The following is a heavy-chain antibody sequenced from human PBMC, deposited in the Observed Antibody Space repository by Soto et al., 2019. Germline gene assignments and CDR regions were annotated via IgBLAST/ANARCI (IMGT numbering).Heavy chain of an antibody. J-gene: IGHJ6*02. CDR3: ARVGDFWSGSYYYYYGMDV. D-gene: IGHD3-3*01. Sequence: SVKVSCKASGGTFSSYAISWVRQAPGQGLEWMGGIIPIFGTANYAQKLQGRVTITADESTSTAYMELSSLRSEDTAVYYCARVGDFWSGSYYYYYGMDVWGQGTTVTVSS. V-gene: IGHV1-69*13. CDR2: IIPIFGTA. CDR1: GGTFSSYA.